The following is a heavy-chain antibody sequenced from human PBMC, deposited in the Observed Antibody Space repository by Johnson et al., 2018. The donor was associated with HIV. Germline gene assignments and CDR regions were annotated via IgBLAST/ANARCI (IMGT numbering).Heavy chain of an antibody. CDR1: GFTFSSYW. J-gene: IGHJ3*02. D-gene: IGHD3-22*01. CDR3: AKGRDSSGFGAFDI. CDR2: INSDGRNT. V-gene: IGHV3-74*02. Sequence: EVQLVESGGGLLQPGGSLRLSCAASGFTFSSYWMHWVRQAPGKGLVWVSRINSDGRNTTYADSVKGRFTISRDNAKNSLYLQMNSLRAEDTALYYCAKGRDSSGFGAFDIWGQGTMVTVSS.